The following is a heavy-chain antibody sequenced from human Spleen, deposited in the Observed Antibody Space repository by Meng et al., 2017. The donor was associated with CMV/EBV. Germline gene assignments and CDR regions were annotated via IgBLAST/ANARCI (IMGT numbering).Heavy chain of an antibody. CDR1: DESFSGYY. D-gene: IGHD3-3*01. J-gene: IGHJ5*02. CDR3: ARRGLRFLEQLSYNWFDP. Sequence: DESFSGYYWSWIRQPPGKGREWIGEINHTGSTNYNPSLKSRITISLDTSKNQFSLKLSSVTAADTAVYYCARRGLRFLEQLSYNWFDPWGQEPWSPSPQ. CDR2: INHTGST. V-gene: IGHV4-34*01.